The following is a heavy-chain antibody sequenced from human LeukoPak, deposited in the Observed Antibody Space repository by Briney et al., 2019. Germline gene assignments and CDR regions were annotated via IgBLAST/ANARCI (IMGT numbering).Heavy chain of an antibody. CDR1: GGSISSYY. D-gene: IGHD2-2*01. Sequence: SETLSLTCTVSGGSISSYYWSWIRQPPGKGLEWIGYIYYSGSTNYNPSLKSRVTISVDTSKNQFSLKLSSVTAADTAVYYGARVVSGEVVPAAMLYYYYYYYMDVWGKGTTVTISS. J-gene: IGHJ6*03. CDR3: ARVVSGEVVPAAMLYYYYYYYMDV. V-gene: IGHV4-59*01. CDR2: IYYSGST.